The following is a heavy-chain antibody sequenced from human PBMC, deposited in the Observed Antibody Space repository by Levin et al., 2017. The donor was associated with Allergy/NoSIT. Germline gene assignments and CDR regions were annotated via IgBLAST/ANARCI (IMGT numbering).Heavy chain of an antibody. V-gene: IGHV1-2*02. J-gene: IGHJ4*02. CDR2: INPNSGAT. CDR3: ARAYCGGDCRVDY. D-gene: IGHD2-21*02. CDR1: GSTFIGYQ. Sequence: GESLKISCKASGSTFIGYQINWVRQAPGQGLEWVGWINPNSGATNYAQKFQGRVSMTRDTSISTAYMELTSLSADDTAVFFCARAYCGGDCRVDYWGQGTLVTVSS.